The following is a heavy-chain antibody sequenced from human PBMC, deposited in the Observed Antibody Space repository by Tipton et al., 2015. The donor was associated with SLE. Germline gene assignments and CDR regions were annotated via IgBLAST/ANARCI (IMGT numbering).Heavy chain of an antibody. Sequence: TLSLTCAVYGGSFSGYYWSWIRQPPGKGLEWIGEINHSGSTNYNPSLKSRVTISVDTSKNQFSLKLSSVTAADTAVYYCAREVNVVSDSDAFDIWGQGTVVTVS. V-gene: IGHV4-34*01. CDR2: INHSGST. CDR3: AREVNVVSDSDAFDI. D-gene: IGHD2-21*01. CDR1: GGSFSGYY. J-gene: IGHJ3*02.